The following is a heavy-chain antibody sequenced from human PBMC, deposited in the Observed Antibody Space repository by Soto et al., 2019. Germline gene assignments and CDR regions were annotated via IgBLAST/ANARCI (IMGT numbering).Heavy chain of an antibody. CDR2: IIPFFGTA. CDR3: ARTAPMDAGDKYYYDF. V-gene: IGHV1-69*13. Sequence: GASVKVSCKVLGGTFSSYGITWVRQAPGQGLEWMGGIIPFFGTAEYSQKFEDRIAITADESTNTVYMDLRSLTSEDTAIYYCARTAPMDAGDKYYYDFWGQGALVTVSS. J-gene: IGHJ4*02. D-gene: IGHD3-16*01. CDR1: GGTFSSYG.